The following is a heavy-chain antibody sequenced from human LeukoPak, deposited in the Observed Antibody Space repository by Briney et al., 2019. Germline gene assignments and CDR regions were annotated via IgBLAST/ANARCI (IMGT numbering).Heavy chain of an antibody. Sequence: SETLSLTCTVSGGSISSSSYYWGWIRQPPGKGLEWIGSIYYSGSTYYNPSLKSRVTISVDTSKNQFSLKLSSVTAADTAVYYCARVVLLWFGEGSSYFDYWGQGTLVTVSS. D-gene: IGHD3-10*01. CDR1: GGSISSSSYY. CDR2: IYYSGST. CDR3: ARVVLLWFGEGSSYFDY. V-gene: IGHV4-39*07. J-gene: IGHJ4*02.